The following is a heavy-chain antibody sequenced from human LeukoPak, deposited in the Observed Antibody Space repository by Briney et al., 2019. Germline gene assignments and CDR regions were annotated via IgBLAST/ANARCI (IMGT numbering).Heavy chain of an antibody. V-gene: IGHV4-34*01. J-gene: IGHJ5*02. D-gene: IGHD2-2*01. CDR1: GWSFNDYY. CDR2: INARGDT. Sequence: SETLSLTCAVYGWSFNDYYWNWIRHPPGKGLEWIGEINARGDTNYNPSLKSRVTISVDTSEKQFSLRLTSMIAADTALYYCARGQVPAARGYNWFDPWGQGTLVTVSS. CDR3: ARGQVPAARGYNWFDP.